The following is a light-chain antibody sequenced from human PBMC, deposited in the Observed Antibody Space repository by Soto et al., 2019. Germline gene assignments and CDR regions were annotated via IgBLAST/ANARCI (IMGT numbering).Light chain of an antibody. CDR2: DAS. V-gene: IGKV3-15*01. Sequence: IVLTQHTGTLPFSPAETSTFSLSASQTVRNNYLAWYQQKPGQAPRLLIYDASSRATGMPARFSGSGSGTEFTLTISSLQSEDFAVYYCQQYSKWPQTFGQGTKVDVK. J-gene: IGKJ1*01. CDR3: QQYSKWPQT. CDR1: QTVRNN.